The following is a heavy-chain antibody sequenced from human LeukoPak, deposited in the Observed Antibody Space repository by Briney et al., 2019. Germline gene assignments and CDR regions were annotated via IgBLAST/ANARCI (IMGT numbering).Heavy chain of an antibody. D-gene: IGHD1-26*01. CDR1: GFTFSNAW. J-gene: IGHJ6*03. Sequence: PGGSLRLSCAASGFTFSNAWLSWVRQAPGKGLEWVGRIKSKTDGGTTDYAAPVKGRFTISRDDSKSIVYLQMNSLKTEDTAVYYCIKGGVGMGYYYYMDVWGKGTAVTISS. V-gene: IGHV3-15*01. CDR3: IKGGVGMGYYYYMDV. CDR2: IKSKTDGGTT.